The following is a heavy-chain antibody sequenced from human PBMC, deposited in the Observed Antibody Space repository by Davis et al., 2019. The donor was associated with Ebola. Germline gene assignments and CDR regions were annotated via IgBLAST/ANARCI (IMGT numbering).Heavy chain of an antibody. CDR1: GFTFSSYS. D-gene: IGHD2-2*01. V-gene: IGHV3-30*03. CDR2: ISYDGSNK. Sequence: GESLKISCAASGFTFSSYSMNWVRQAPGKGLEWVAVISYDGSNKYYADSVKGRFTISRDNSKNALYLQMNSLRAEDTAVYYCARKMPAAHFNFYYFDYWGQGTLVTVSS. J-gene: IGHJ4*02. CDR3: ARKMPAAHFNFYYFDY.